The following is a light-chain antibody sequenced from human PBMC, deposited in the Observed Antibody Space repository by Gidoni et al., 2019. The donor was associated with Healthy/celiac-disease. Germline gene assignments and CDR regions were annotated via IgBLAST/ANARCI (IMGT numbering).Light chain of an antibody. J-gene: IGKJ4*01. CDR2: DAS. CDR1: QRVSSY. CDR3: QQRSNWPLT. Sequence: ELVLTQSPATLSLSPGEIATLSCRASQRVSSYLAWYQQKPGQAPRLLIYDASNRATGIPARFSGSGAGTDFTLTIRSLEREDFAVYYCQQRSNWPLTFGGGTKVEIK. V-gene: IGKV3-11*01.